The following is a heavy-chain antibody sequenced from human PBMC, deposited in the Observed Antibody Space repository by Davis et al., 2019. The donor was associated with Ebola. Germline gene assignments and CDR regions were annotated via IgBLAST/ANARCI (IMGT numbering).Heavy chain of an antibody. CDR3: VKDTSSIWFDV. CDR2: LGLSADT. V-gene: IGHV3-23*01. D-gene: IGHD6-13*01. CDR1: GFVFSSYV. J-gene: IGHJ4*02. Sequence: PGGSLRLSCAASGFVFSSYVMSWVRRAPGKGLEWVSTLGLSADTYYADSVKGRFTISRDNSRNTLHLQMNSLRVEDTAIYYCVKDTSSIWFDVWGQGTLVTVSS.